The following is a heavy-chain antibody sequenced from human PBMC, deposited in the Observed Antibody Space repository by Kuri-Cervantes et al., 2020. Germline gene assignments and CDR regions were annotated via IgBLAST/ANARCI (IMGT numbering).Heavy chain of an antibody. V-gene: IGHV4-61*05. Sequence: GSLRLSCTVSGGSISSSSYYWGWIRQPPGKGLEWIGYIYYSGSTNYNPSLKSRVTISVDTSKNQFSLKLSSVTAADTAVYYCAREMNWFDPWGQGTLVTVSS. CDR3: AREMNWFDP. J-gene: IGHJ5*02. CDR1: GGSISSSSYY. D-gene: IGHD5-24*01. CDR2: IYYSGST.